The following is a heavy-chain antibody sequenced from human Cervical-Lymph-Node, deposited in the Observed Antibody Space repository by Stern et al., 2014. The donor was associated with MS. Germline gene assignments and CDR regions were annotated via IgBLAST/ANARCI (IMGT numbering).Heavy chain of an antibody. CDR2: IYWDDEK. D-gene: IGHD4-17*01. V-gene: IGHV2-5*02. CDR3: THSLRGDYYDAFDT. Sequence: SGPTLVKATQPLTLTCTFSGFALRNSGVSVAWIRQPPGKALEGLAVIYWDDEKRCSPSLKSRISMTKDASESQVVLTMANMDPVDTATYYCTHSLRGDYYDAFDTWGQGTMVTVS. CDR1: GFALRNSGVS. J-gene: IGHJ3*02.